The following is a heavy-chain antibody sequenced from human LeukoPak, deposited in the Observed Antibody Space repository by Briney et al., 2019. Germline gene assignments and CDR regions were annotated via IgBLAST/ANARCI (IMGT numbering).Heavy chain of an antibody. CDR3: AKDRYGSSGFNWFDP. J-gene: IGHJ5*02. CDR1: GIHLNQLA. V-gene: IGHV3-23*01. D-gene: IGHD3-22*01. CDR2: ISGCGGST. Sequence: GGSLRLFCEASGIHLNQLAKSWGRPAPRKGLEWVSAISGCGGSTYYADSVKGRFTISRDNSKNTLYLQMNSLRAEDTAVHYCAKDRYGSSGFNWFDPWGQGTLVTVSS.